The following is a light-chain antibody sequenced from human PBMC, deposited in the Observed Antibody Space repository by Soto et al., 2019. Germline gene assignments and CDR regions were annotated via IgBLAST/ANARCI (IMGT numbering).Light chain of an antibody. CDR1: SSEIGGYVC. Sequence: LTQPASLSGSPGQSITISCTGTSSEIGGYVCVSWCQQLQGEVLLRMIPEVNNRPLGVSNRCGGSKSGNAAYLIRSGLRVEEEAEYCCFSFATAGTHVFGTGGKGTGL. J-gene: IGLJ1*01. CDR2: EVN. V-gene: IGLV2-14*01. CDR3: FSFATAGTHV.